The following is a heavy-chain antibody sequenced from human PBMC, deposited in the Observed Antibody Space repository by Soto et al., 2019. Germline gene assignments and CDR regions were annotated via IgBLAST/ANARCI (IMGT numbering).Heavy chain of an antibody. Sequence: QLQLQESGPGLVKPSETLSLTCTVSGGSISSSSYYWGWIRQPPGKGLECIGSIYYSGSTYYNPSLNRRVNRALDTSNNQFSLKVSSVTAPDTAVNYCAAYYDSSGYYPGEVDYWGQGTPVTVSS. D-gene: IGHD3-22*01. V-gene: IGHV4-39*01. CDR3: AAYYDSSGYYPGEVDY. CDR1: GGSISSSSYY. J-gene: IGHJ4*02. CDR2: IYYSGST.